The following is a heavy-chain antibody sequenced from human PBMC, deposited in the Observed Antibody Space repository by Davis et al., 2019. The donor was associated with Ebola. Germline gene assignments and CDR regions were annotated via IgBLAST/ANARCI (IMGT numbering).Heavy chain of an antibody. CDR2: FFYSGST. Sequence: PSETLSLTCTVSGGSISRYYWSWIRQSPGKGLEWIGYFFYSGSTNYNPSLKSRVTISVDTSKNQFSLKLSSLTTADTAVYYCARGVMADRFDYWGQGTLVTVSS. CDR3: ARGVMADRFDY. J-gene: IGHJ4*02. D-gene: IGHD2-8*01. CDR1: GGSISRYY. V-gene: IGHV4-59*01.